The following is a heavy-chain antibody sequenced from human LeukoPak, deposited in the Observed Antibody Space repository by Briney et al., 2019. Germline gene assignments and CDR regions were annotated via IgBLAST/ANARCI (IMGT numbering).Heavy chain of an antibody. CDR1: GYTFTGYY. CDR3: ARDRSQYSSGWYQSVVRAFDI. Sequence: ASVKVSCKASGYTFTGYYMHWVRQAPGQGREWMGWINPNSGGTNYAQEFQGRVTMTRDTSISTAYMELSRLRSDDTAVYYCARDRSQYSSGWYQSVVRAFDIWGQGTMVTVSS. V-gene: IGHV1-2*02. CDR2: INPNSGGT. J-gene: IGHJ3*02. D-gene: IGHD6-19*01.